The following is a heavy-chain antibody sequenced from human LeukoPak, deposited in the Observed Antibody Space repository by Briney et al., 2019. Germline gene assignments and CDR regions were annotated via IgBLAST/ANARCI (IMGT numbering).Heavy chain of an antibody. CDR3: AKTSGYNWNYGLFDY. CDR1: GFTFSSYG. V-gene: IGHV3-30*18. Sequence: GRSLRLSCAASGFTFSSYGMHWVRQAPGKGLEWVAVISYDGSNKYYADSVKGRFTISRDNSKNTLYLQMNSLRAEDTAVYYCAKTSGYNWNYGLFDYWGQGTLVTVSS. CDR2: ISYDGSNK. J-gene: IGHJ4*02. D-gene: IGHD1-7*01.